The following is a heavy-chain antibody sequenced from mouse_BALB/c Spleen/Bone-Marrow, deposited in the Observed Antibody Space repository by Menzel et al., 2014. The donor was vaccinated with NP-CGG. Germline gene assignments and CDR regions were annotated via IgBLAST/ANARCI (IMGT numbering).Heavy chain of an antibody. CDR2: ISSGSSTI. Sequence: DVKLVESGGGLAQPGGSRKLSCAASGFTFSSFGMHWVRQAPEKGLEWVAYISSGSSTIYYADTEKGRFTISRDNPKNTLFLQMTSLRSEDTAMYYCVRSYDSYAMAFWGQGTSVTVSS. CDR3: VRSYDSYAMAF. V-gene: IGHV5-17*02. J-gene: IGHJ4*01. D-gene: IGHD2-10*02. CDR1: GFTFSSFG.